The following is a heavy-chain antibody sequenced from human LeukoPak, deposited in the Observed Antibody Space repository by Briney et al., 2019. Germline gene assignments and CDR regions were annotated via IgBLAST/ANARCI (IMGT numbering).Heavy chain of an antibody. CDR1: GYTFTDYY. CDR3: ARSNIAVRRGDNWFDP. Sequence: ASVKVSCKASGYTFTDYYMHWVRQAPGQGLEWMGWIGPNSGGTNYAQKFQGRVTMTRETSISTAYMELSRLISDDTAVYYCARSNIAVRRGDNWFDPWGQGTLVTVSS. V-gene: IGHV1-2*02. D-gene: IGHD6-6*01. J-gene: IGHJ5*02. CDR2: IGPNSGGT.